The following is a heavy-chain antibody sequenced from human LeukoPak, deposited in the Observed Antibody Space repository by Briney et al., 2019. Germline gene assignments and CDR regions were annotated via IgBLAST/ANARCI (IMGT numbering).Heavy chain of an antibody. J-gene: IGHJ4*02. CDR3: ARVLHKRNYDSSVYYGY. CDR1: GFTFSTYS. CDR2: ISTSSSYI. Sequence: PGGSLRLSCVASGFTFSTYSMTWVRQAPGKGLEWVSSISTSSSYIYYADSVKGRFTISRHNAKKSLYLQMNSLRAEDTAVYYCARVLHKRNYDSSVYYGYWGQGTLVTVSS. D-gene: IGHD3-22*01. V-gene: IGHV3-21*01.